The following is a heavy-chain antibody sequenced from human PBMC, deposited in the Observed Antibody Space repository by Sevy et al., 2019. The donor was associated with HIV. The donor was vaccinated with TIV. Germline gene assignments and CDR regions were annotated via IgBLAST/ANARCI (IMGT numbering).Heavy chain of an antibody. Sequence: GGSLRLSCAASGFSVSNSYMSWVRQAPGKGLQWVSVIYSGDSTYYTDSVKGRFTISIDNSRNTQYLQMNSLRAEDTAVYYCARLSVYYYDNSGYYTTGHAFDIWGQGTMVTVSS. V-gene: IGHV3-53*01. CDR2: IYSGDST. CDR3: ARLSVYYYDNSGYYTTGHAFDI. J-gene: IGHJ3*02. CDR1: GFSVSNSY. D-gene: IGHD3-22*01.